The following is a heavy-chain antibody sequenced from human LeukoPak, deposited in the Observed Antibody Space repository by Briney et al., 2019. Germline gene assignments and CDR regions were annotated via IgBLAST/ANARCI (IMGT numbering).Heavy chain of an antibody. CDR3: ARGTYYYDSSGYSNFDY. CDR2: INPSGGST. D-gene: IGHD3-22*01. Sequence: ASVKVSCKASGYTFTSYYMHWVRQAPGQGLEWMGIINPSGGSTSYAQKFQGRVTMTRDTSTSTVYMELSSLRSEDTAVYYCARGTYYYDSSGYSNFDYWGQGTLVTVSS. J-gene: IGHJ4*02. V-gene: IGHV1-46*01. CDR1: GYTFTSYY.